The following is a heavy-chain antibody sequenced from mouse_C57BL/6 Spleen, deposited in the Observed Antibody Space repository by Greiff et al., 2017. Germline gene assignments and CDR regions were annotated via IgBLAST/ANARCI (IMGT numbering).Heavy chain of an antibody. D-gene: IGHD2-5*01. V-gene: IGHV1-52*01. Sequence: QVQLQQPGAELVRPGSSVKLSCKASGYTFTSYWMHWVKQRPIQGLEWIGNIDPSDSDTHYNQKFKDKATLTVDKSSSTAYMQLSSLTSEDSAVYYCARGGNHSNYYAMDDWGQGTSVTVSS. J-gene: IGHJ4*01. CDR3: ARGGNHSNYYAMDD. CDR2: IDPSDSDT. CDR1: GYTFTSYW.